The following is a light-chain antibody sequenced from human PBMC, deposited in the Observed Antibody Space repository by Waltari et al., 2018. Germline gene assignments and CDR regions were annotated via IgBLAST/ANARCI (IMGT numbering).Light chain of an antibody. CDR1: QSISTS. CDR3: QQFDSYPVT. V-gene: IGKV1-5*03. Sequence: DIQMTQSPSTLYASVGDRVTITCRASQSISTSLAWYQQKPGKAPKLLMYKASILENDVPSRFSGRGSGTEFTLTISSLQPDDFATYHCQQFDSYPVTFGQGTKVEIK. J-gene: IGKJ2*01. CDR2: KAS.